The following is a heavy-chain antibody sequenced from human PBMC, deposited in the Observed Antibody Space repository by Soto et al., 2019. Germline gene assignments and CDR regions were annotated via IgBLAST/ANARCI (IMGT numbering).Heavy chain of an antibody. J-gene: IGHJ4*02. CDR2: IYYSGST. V-gene: IGHV4-59*01. D-gene: IGHD1-26*01. CDR1: GGSISSYY. Sequence: SETLSLTCTVSGGSISSYYWSWIRQPPGKGLEWIGYIYYSGSTNYNPSLKSRVTISVDTSKNQFSLKLSSVTAADTAVYYCAREEGGGSYYVFDYWGQGTLVTVS. CDR3: AREEGGGSYYVFDY.